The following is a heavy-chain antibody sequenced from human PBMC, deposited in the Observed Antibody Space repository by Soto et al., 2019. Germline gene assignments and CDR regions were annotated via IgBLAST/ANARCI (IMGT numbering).Heavy chain of an antibody. CDR3: AKDHPSQLYGMDV. J-gene: IGHJ6*02. CDR2: ISGGGGST. V-gene: IGHV3-23*01. Sequence: HPGGSLRLSCAASGFTFSSYAMSWVRQAPGKGLEWVSAISGGGGSTYYADSVKGRFTISRDNSKNTLYLQMNSLRAEDTAVYYCAKDHPSQLYGMDVWGQGTTVTVSS. CDR1: GFTFSSYA. D-gene: IGHD2-2*01.